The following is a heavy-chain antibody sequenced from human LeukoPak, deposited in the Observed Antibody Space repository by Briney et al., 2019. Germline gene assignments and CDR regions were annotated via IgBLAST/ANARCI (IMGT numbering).Heavy chain of an antibody. J-gene: IGHJ4*02. Sequence: GGSLRLSCVASGFTLRSYSMKWVRQAPGKGLEWVSYVSTSSYYIYYTDSVKGRFTISRDDAKNSLYLQMNSLRAEDTAIYYCARDASGSSTGLIDSWGQGTLVTVSS. CDR2: VSTSSYYI. D-gene: IGHD1-26*01. CDR1: GFTLRSYS. V-gene: IGHV3-21*01. CDR3: ARDASGSSTGLIDS.